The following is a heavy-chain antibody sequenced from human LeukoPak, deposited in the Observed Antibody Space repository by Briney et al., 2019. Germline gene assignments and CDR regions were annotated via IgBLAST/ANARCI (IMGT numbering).Heavy chain of an antibody. V-gene: IGHV3-23*01. J-gene: IGHJ4*02. Sequence: GGSLRLSCAASGFTFSSYAMGWVRQAPGKGLEWVSTISSSGGRTYYADSVKGHFTISRDDSKNTLYLQMNSLRAEDTAVYYCAKDMGSSGSVDYWGQGTLVTVSS. CDR1: GFTFSSYA. CDR3: AKDMGSSGSVDY. CDR2: ISSSGGRT. D-gene: IGHD3-22*01.